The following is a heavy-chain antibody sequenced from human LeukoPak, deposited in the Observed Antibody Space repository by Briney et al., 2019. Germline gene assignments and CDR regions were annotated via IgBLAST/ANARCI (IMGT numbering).Heavy chain of an antibody. J-gene: IGHJ4*02. Sequence: PGGSVRLSCTASGFTFSSFSMIWLRRSPGEGLEGVSSISSSSSYIYYSDSVEGRFTISRDNAKNSLYLQMNSLRAEDKAVYYCARGRGYSYGTDYWGQGTLVTVSS. CDR2: ISSSSSYI. D-gene: IGHD5-18*01. CDR1: GFTFSSFS. CDR3: ARGRGYSYGTDY. V-gene: IGHV3-21*01.